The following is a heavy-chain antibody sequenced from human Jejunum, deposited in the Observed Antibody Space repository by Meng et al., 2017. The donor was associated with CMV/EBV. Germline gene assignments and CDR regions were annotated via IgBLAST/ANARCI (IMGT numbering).Heavy chain of an antibody. Sequence: QGQVQGSGPGLVKASQTLPFIGTGAGVSLSSHYWSWIRQSAGKGLEWIGRIFTSGSYDYNPSIKSRVTMSVDPSSKQVFLTLTSVTAADSAVYYCAGDEKGRTADPWGQGILVTVSS. V-gene: IGHV4-4*07. CDR1: GVSLSSHY. J-gene: IGHJ5*02. CDR2: IFTSGSY. CDR3: AGDEKGRTADP.